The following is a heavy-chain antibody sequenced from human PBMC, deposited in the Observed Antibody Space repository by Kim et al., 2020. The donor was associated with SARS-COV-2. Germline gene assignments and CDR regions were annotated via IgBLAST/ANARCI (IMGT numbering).Heavy chain of an antibody. CDR3: AKEALRGYSYVDY. D-gene: IGHD5-18*01. J-gene: IGHJ4*02. V-gene: IGHV3-23*01. Sequence: ADSVKGRFTISRDNSKNTLYLQMNSLRAEDTAVYYCAKEALRGYSYVDYWGQGTLVTVSS.